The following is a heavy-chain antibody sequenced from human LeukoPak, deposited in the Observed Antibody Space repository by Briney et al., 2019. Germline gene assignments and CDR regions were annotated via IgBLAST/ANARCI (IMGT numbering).Heavy chain of an antibody. J-gene: IGHJ6*03. CDR3: ARVTERDYDFWSGYDSGYYYMDV. CDR2: IYTSGST. CDR1: GGSISSGSYY. D-gene: IGHD3-3*01. Sequence: SETLSLTCTVSGGSISSGSYYWSWIRQPAGKGLEWIGRIYTSGSTNYNPSLKSRVTISVDTSKNQFSLKLSSVTAADTAVYYCARVTERDYDFWSGYDSGYYYMDVWGKGTTVTVSS. V-gene: IGHV4-61*02.